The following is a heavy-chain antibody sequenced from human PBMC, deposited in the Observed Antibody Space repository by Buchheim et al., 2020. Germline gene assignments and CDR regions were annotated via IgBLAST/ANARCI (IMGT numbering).Heavy chain of an antibody. D-gene: IGHD2-15*01. CDR1: GYTFTSYY. Sequence: QVQLVQSGAAEMKPGASVKVSCQASGYTFTSYYIHRVRQAPGPGHEQMGVIQPGAGRTNYAQKFQGRVTVTRDTSTHTVYMELSSLRSEDTAVYYCARTRGHGGQGT. CDR3: ARTRGH. CDR2: IQPGAGRT. V-gene: IGHV1-46*01. J-gene: IGHJ4*02.